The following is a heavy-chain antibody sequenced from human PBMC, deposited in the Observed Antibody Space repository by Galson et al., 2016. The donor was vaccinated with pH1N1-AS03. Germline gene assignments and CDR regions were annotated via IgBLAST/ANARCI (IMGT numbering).Heavy chain of an antibody. CDR3: GNGWSSRGAGH. J-gene: IGHJ1*01. CDR2: LSTDGNSQ. D-gene: IGHD6-19*01. Sequence: SLRLSCAVSGFTVSNFPMHWVRQDPGKGLEWMAVLSTDGNSQTYPDRDSVKGRLTISRDNSNNILYLQMDRLRAEDTAVYYCGNGWSSRGAGHLGQSTLVTVSS. CDR1: GFTVSNFP. V-gene: IGHV3-30*04.